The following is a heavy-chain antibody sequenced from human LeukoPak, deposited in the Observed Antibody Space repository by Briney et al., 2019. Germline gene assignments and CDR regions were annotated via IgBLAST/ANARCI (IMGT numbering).Heavy chain of an antibody. Sequence: GGSLRLSCAASGFTFSSYSMNWVRQAPGKGLEGVSFISSSSSYIYYADSVKGRSTISRDNAQNSLYLQMNSLRAEDTAVYYCVRDQLMTTVNTFDYWGQGTLVTVSS. CDR2: ISSSSSYI. CDR3: VRDQLMTTVNTFDY. V-gene: IGHV3-21*01. D-gene: IGHD4-17*01. CDR1: GFTFSSYS. J-gene: IGHJ4*02.